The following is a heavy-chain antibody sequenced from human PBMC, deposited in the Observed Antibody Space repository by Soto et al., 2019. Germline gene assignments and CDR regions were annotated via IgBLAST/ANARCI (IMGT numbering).Heavy chain of an antibody. Sequence: GGSLRLSCAASGFNFSNHWMHWVRQRPGEGLVWVSRITSDGKSKAYAESVKGRFAISRDNAKNTLYLQMNGLTAEDTAVYYCARESGDWPLNGFDPWGLGTLVTVS. V-gene: IGHV3-74*01. CDR3: ARESGDWPLNGFDP. CDR1: GFNFSNHW. J-gene: IGHJ5*02. D-gene: IGHD2-21*02. CDR2: ITSDGKSK.